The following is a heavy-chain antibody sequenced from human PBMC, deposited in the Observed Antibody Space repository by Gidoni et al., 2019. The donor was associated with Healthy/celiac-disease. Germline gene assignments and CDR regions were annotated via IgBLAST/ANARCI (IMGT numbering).Heavy chain of an antibody. D-gene: IGHD1-20*01. V-gene: IGHV4-34*01. J-gene: IGHJ6*03. CDR3: ARVNGITGTLNYMDV. CDR1: GGSFSGYY. Sequence: QVQLQQWGAGLLKPSETLSLSCAVYGGSFSGYYWSWIRQPPGKGLEWIGEINHSGSTNYNPSLKSRVTISVDTSKNQFSLKLSSVTAADTAEYYCARVNGITGTLNYMDVWGKGTTVTVSS. CDR2: INHSGST.